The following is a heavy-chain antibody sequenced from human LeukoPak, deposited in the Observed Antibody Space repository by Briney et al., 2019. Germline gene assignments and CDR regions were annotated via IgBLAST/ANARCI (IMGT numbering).Heavy chain of an antibody. V-gene: IGHV3-66*01. Sequence: GGSLRLSCAASGFTFSSFAMNWVRQAPGKGLEWVSIIYSGGYTDYADSVKGRFTISRDNSKNTLDLQMNSLRAEDTAVYYCARRLEYSGSKGVFDYWGQGNLVTVSS. CDR3: ARRLEYSGSKGVFDY. CDR2: IYSGGYT. J-gene: IGHJ4*02. D-gene: IGHD1-26*01. CDR1: GFTFSSFA.